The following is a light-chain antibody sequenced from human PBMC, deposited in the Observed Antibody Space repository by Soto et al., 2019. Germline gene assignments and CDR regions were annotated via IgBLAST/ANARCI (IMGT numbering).Light chain of an antibody. CDR3: HHYNSWPYT. Sequence: EIVMPQSPDTLSVSPGERATLSCRASQSVSSNLAWYQQKPGQAPRLLIYDASTRAPGFPARFSGSGSGTEFTLTISSLQSEDFAVYYCHHYNSWPYTFGQGTKVDIK. J-gene: IGKJ2*01. CDR1: QSVSSN. V-gene: IGKV3-15*01. CDR2: DAS.